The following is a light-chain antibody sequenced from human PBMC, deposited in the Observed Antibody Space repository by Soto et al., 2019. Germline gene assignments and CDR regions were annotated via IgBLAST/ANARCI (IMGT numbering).Light chain of an antibody. J-gene: IGLJ2*01. CDR3: QTLATGIQA. CDR2: LKSDGRH. Sequence: QSVLTQSPSAYASVGASVKLTCTLSSGHNTYSIAWHQQQPEKGPRFLMKLKSDGRHSRGDGIPARFSGSSSGAERYLTISGLQSEDEADYYCQTLATGIQAFGGGTKLTVL. CDR1: SGHNTYS. V-gene: IGLV4-69*01.